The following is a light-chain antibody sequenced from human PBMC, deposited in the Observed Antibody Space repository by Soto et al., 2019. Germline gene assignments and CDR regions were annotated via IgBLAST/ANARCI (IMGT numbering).Light chain of an antibody. J-gene: IGLJ1*01. CDR3: SSFTSRFTFV. CDR2: EVT. V-gene: IGLV2-14*01. Sequence: ALTQPASVSGSPGQSIAISCTGTRSDVGAYNYVSWYQQHPGKAPKLMISEVTNRPSGVSDRFSGSKSGNTASLTISGLQAEDEADYYCSSFTSRFTFVFGTGNKVTVL. CDR1: RSDVGAYNY.